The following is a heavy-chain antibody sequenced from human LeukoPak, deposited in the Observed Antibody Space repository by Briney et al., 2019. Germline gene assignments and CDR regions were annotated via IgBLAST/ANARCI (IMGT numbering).Heavy chain of an antibody. CDR3: AKDRRGYNWNDVDDAFDF. D-gene: IGHD1-1*01. J-gene: IGHJ3*01. V-gene: IGHV3-30*02. CDR2: IRYDGRNK. CDR1: GFAFSTYG. Sequence: LPGGSLRLSCAASGFAFSTYGMHWVRQAPGKGLEWVAFIRYDGRNKYYGDSVKGRFTISRDNSKKTLHLQMNGLRTEDTAVYYCAKDRRGYNWNDVDDAFDFWGQGTMVTVSS.